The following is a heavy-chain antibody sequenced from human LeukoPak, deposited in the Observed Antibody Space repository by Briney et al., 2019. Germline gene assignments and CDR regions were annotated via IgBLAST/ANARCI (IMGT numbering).Heavy chain of an antibody. CDR1: GASISSGSYY. V-gene: IGHV4-61*02. J-gene: IGHJ4*02. Sequence: SETLSLTCTVSGASISSGSYYWSWIRQPAGKGLEWIGRIYTSGSTNYNPSLKSRVTISVDTSKNQFSLKLSSVTAADTAVYYCASLGGSGSYNPDYWGQGTLVTVSS. CDR2: IYTSGST. CDR3: ASLGGSGSYNPDY. D-gene: IGHD3-10*01.